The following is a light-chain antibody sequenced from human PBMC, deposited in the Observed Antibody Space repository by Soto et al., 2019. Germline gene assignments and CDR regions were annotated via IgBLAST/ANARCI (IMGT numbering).Light chain of an antibody. V-gene: IGKV1-5*03. Sequence: DIQMTQSPSTLSASVGDRVTITCRASQSISSWLAWYQQKPGKAPKLLIYKASSLESGVPSMFSGSGSGTEFTLTISSLQPDDFATYYCQQYNSYSTFGPGTKVDI. J-gene: IGKJ3*01. CDR1: QSISSW. CDR2: KAS. CDR3: QQYNSYST.